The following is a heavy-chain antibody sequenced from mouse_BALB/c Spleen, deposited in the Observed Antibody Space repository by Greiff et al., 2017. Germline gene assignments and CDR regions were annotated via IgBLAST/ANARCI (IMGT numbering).Heavy chain of an antibody. V-gene: IGHV5-4*02. J-gene: IGHJ3*01. CDR3: ARDPFTTVVAAWFAY. D-gene: IGHD1-1*01. Sequence: EVQLVESGGGLVKPGGSLKLSCAASGFTFSDYYMYWVRQTPEKRLEWVATISDGGSYTYYPDSVKGRFTISRDNAKNNLYLQMSSLKSEDTAMYYCARDPFTTVVAAWFAYWGQGTLVTVSA. CDR2: ISDGGSYT. CDR1: GFTFSDYY.